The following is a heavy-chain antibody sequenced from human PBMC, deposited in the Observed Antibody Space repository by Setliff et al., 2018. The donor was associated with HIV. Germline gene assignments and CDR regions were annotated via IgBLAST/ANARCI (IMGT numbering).Heavy chain of an antibody. Sequence: SETLFLTCAVYGGSFSDYYWSWIRQPPGKGLEWIGEINHSGSTNYNPSLKRRVTISVDTSKNQFSLKLNSVTAADTAVYYCARVRLELRQYWFDSWGQGSPVTVSS. CDR2: INHSGST. CDR3: ARVRLELRQYWFDS. D-gene: IGHD1-7*01. CDR1: GGSFSDYY. J-gene: IGHJ5*01. V-gene: IGHV4-34*01.